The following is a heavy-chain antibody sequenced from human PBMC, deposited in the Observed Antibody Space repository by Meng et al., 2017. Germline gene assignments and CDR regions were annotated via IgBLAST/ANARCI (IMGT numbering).Heavy chain of an antibody. CDR2: MNPNSGNT. V-gene: IGHV1-8*03. CDR3: ARGYYGSGLFDP. D-gene: IGHD3-10*01. CDR1: GYTFTSYD. J-gene: IGHJ5*02. Sequence: QVEAVQFGAEVKKPGASVMVSCKASGYTFTSYDINWVRQATGQGLEWMGWMNPNSGNTGYAQKFQVRVTITRNTSISTAYMELRSLRSEDTAVYYCARGYYGSGLFDPWGQGTLVTVSS.